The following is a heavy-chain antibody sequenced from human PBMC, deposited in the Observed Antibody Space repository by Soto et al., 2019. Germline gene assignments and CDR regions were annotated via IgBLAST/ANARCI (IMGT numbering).Heavy chain of an antibody. V-gene: IGHV4-34*01. Sequence: SETLSLTCAVYGGSFSGYYWSWIRQPPGKGLEWIGEINHSGSTNYNRSLKSRVTISVDTSKNQFSLKLSSVTAADTAVYYCARGVLLAAAGTRWFDPWGQGTLVTVSS. CDR3: ARGVLLAAAGTRWFDP. CDR2: INHSGST. J-gene: IGHJ5*02. D-gene: IGHD6-13*01. CDR1: GGSFSGYY.